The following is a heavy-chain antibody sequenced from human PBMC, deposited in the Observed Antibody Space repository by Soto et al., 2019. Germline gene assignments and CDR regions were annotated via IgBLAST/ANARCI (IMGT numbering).Heavy chain of an antibody. V-gene: IGHV4-39*01. J-gene: IGHJ6*02. CDR2: IYYSGYT. CDR3: ARHNGPLYVGYYYDMDV. D-gene: IGHD3-16*01. CDR1: GGSISSSSYY. Sequence: SETLSLTCTVSGGSISSSSYYWGWIRQPPGKEMEWIGSIYYSGYTYYNPSLKSQVNISVDTSKNQFSLKLSSVTAADTAVYYCARHNGPLYVGYYYDMDVWGQGTTVT.